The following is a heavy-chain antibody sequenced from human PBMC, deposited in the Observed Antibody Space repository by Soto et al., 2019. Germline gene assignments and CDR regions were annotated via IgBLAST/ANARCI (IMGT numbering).Heavy chain of an antibody. V-gene: IGHV3-23*01. CDR1: GFTFSAHA. J-gene: IGHJ4*02. CDR2: LGTIGA. Sequence: EVQLLESGGGLVQPGGSLRLSCVGSGFTFSAHAITWVRQAPGKGLEWVSTLGTIGAFYADSVKGRFTISRDNSKNTVNLQMSSLRGEETAIYYCARDLTTHDYWGQGTVVTVSS. CDR3: ARDLTTHDY.